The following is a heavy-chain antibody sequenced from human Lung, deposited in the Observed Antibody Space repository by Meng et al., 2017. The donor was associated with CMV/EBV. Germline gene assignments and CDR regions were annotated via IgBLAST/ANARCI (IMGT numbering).Heavy chain of an antibody. D-gene: IGHD3-22*01. CDR2: IIPILGIA. V-gene: IGHV1-69*10. Sequence: SSVXVSXKASGGTFSSYAISWVRQAPGQGLEWMGGIIPILGIANYAQKFQGRVTITADKSTSTAYMELSSLRSEDTAVYYCARERADYYDSSGYYYVPYYYYYGMDVWXQGTTVTVSS. CDR1: GGTFSSYA. CDR3: ARERADYYDSSGYYYVPYYYYYGMDV. J-gene: IGHJ6*02.